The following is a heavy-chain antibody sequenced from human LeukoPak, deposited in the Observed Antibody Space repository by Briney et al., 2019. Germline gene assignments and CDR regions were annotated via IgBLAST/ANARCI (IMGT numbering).Heavy chain of an antibody. Sequence: GRSLRLSCAASGFTFSSYGMHWVRQAPGKGLEWVAVIWYDGSNKYYADSVKGRFTISRDNSKNTLYLQMNSLRAEDTAVYYCARDARQYCSSTSCYASYYYYGMDVWGQGTTVTVSS. J-gene: IGHJ6*02. CDR2: IWYDGSNK. CDR3: ARDARQYCSSTSCYASYYYYGMDV. D-gene: IGHD2-2*01. CDR1: GFTFSSYG. V-gene: IGHV3-33*01.